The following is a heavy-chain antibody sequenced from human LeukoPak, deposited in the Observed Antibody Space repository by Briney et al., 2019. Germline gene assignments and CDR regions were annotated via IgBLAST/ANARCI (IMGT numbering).Heavy chain of an antibody. CDR3: ASLGYCSSTSCQGVVDY. Sequence: GGSLRLSCAASGFTFSRYWMHWVRQAPGEGLVWVSRMNSDGSSTTYADSVKGRFTISRHNSKNTLYLQMNSLRAEDTAVCYCASLGYCSSTSCQGVVDYWGQGTLVTVSS. CDR2: MNSDGSST. V-gene: IGHV3-74*01. D-gene: IGHD2-2*01. J-gene: IGHJ4*02. CDR1: GFTFSRYW.